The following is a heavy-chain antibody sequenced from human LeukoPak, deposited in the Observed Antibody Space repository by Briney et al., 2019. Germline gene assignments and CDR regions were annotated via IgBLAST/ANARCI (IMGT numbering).Heavy chain of an antibody. CDR2: IKQGGSET. Sequence: GGSLRLSCAASGFTFSSYWMSWVRQAPGKGLEWVANIKQGGSETYYVDSVKGRFTISRDNAKNSLYLQMNSLRAEDTALYYCARDKIVGASYFDYWGQGTLVTVSS. CDR1: GFTFSSYW. D-gene: IGHD1-26*01. CDR3: ARDKIVGASYFDY. V-gene: IGHV3-7*01. J-gene: IGHJ4*02.